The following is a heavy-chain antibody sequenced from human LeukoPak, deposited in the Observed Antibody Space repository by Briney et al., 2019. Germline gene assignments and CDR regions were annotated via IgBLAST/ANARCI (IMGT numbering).Heavy chain of an antibody. CDR3: ARESIAEGLDY. D-gene: IGHD6-13*01. CDR2: IYYSGRT. V-gene: IGHV4-59*01. Sequence: SETLSLTCTVSGGSISSYYWSWIRQPPGKGLEWIGYIYYSGRTNYNPSLKSRVTISVDTSKNQFSLKLSSVTAADTAVYYCARESIAEGLDYWGQGTLVTVSS. CDR1: GGSISSYY. J-gene: IGHJ4*02.